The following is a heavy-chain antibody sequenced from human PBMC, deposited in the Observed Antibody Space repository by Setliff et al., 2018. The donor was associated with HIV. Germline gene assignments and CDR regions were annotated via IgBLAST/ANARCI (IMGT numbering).Heavy chain of an antibody. Sequence: KPSETLSLTCTVSGGSISSYYWSWIRQPPGKGLEWIGYIYYSGSTNYNPSLKSRVTISVDTSKNQFSLKLSSVIAADTAVYYCARRAYYDSSGYFNPPPNRFDYWGQGTLVTVSS. CDR3: ARRAYYDSSGYFNPPPNRFDY. CDR2: IYYSGST. D-gene: IGHD3-22*01. V-gene: IGHV4-59*01. CDR1: GGSISSYY. J-gene: IGHJ4*02.